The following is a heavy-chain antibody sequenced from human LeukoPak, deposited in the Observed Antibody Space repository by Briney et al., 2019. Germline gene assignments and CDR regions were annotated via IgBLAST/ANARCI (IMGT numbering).Heavy chain of an antibody. J-gene: IGHJ4*02. CDR2: IYYSGST. CDR1: GGSISSYY. Sequence: SSETLSLTCTVSGGSISSYYGSWIRQPPGKGLEWIGYIYYSGSTNYNPSLKSRVTISVDTSKNQFSLKLSSVTAADTAVYYCARLAHPYFDYWGQGTLVTVSS. CDR3: ARLAHPYFDY. V-gene: IGHV4-59*08.